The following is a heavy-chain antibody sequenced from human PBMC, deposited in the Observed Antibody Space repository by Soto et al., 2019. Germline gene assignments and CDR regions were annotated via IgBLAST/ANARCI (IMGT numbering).Heavy chain of an antibody. D-gene: IGHD5-18*01. J-gene: IGHJ4*02. CDR2: INHSGST. Sequence: SETLSLTCAVYGGSFSGYYWSWIRQPPGKGLEWIGEINHSGSTNYNPSLKSRVTISVDTSKNQFSLKLSSVTAADTAVYYCARGEKNTAMAHFDYWGQGTLVTVSS. CDR1: GGSFSGYY. V-gene: IGHV4-34*01. CDR3: ARGEKNTAMAHFDY.